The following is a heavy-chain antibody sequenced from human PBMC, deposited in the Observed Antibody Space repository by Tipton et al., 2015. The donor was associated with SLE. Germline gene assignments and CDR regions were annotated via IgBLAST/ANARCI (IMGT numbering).Heavy chain of an antibody. Sequence: TLSLTCTVSGGSISSGSFYWSWIRQPAGKGLEWIGRIYSRGSTNYDPSLRSRVTISADTSKNQFSLNVNSVTAADTAVYYCAREGSQPRNYYYNYMDVWGKGTTVTISS. CDR1: GGSISSGSFY. V-gene: IGHV4-61*02. J-gene: IGHJ6*03. CDR3: AREGSQPRNYYYNYMDV. D-gene: IGHD2-2*01. CDR2: IYSRGST.